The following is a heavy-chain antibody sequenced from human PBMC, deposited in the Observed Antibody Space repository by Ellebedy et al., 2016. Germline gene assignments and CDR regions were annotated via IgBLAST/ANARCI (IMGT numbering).Heavy chain of an antibody. CDR1: GDSVSSISAA. V-gene: IGHV6-1*01. J-gene: IGHJ6*02. CDR2: TYYRSKWYN. CDR3: ARSDPPYYYYGMDV. Sequence: SQTLSLTXAISGDSVSSISAAWNWIRQSPSRGLEWLGRTYYRSKWYNDYAVSVKSRITINPDTSKNQFSLQLNSVTPEDTAVYYCARSDPPYYYYGMDVWGQGTTVTVSS.